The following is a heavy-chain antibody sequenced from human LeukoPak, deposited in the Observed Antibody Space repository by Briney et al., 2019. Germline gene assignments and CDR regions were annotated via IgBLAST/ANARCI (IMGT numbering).Heavy chain of an antibody. CDR3: ARDDCGGDCYLFGIGDY. Sequence: ASVKVSCKASGYTFTSYAMHWVRQAPGQRLEWMGWINAGNGNTKYSQKFQGRVTITRDTSASTAYMELSSLRSEDTAVYYCARDDCGGDCYLFGIGDYWGQGTLVTVSS. D-gene: IGHD2-21*02. CDR1: GYTFTSYA. J-gene: IGHJ4*02. CDR2: INAGNGNT. V-gene: IGHV1-3*01.